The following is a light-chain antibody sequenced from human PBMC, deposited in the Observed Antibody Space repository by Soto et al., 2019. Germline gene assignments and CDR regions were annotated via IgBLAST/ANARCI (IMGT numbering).Light chain of an antibody. CDR3: SSYTRSSTLI. V-gene: IGLV2-14*01. CDR1: SSDVGGYNY. CDR2: EVN. J-gene: IGLJ2*01. Sequence: QAVVTQPASVSGSPGQSITISCTATSSDVGGYNYVSWYQHHPGKAPKLIVYEVNYRPSGVSNRFSGSKSASAAFLTISGLQAEDEADYFCSSYTRSSTLIFGGGTKLTVL.